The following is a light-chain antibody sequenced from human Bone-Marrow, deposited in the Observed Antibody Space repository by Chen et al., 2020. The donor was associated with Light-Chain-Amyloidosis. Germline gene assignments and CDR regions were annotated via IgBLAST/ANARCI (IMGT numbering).Light chain of an antibody. Sequence: SYVLTQPPSLSVAPGQTARITCGGNNIGREGVHWYQEKPGQAPVLVVYDDADRNSGIPQRFSESNYGNKATLYVSRVEAVDGADYFCQVWDSSSDQVLFGGGTKLTVL. CDR3: QVWDSSSDQVL. V-gene: IGLV3-21*02. J-gene: IGLJ3*02. CDR1: NIGREG. CDR2: DDA.